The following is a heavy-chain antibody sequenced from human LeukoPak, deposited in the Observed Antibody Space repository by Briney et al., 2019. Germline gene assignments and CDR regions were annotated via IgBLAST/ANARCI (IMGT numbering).Heavy chain of an antibody. J-gene: IGHJ3*02. Sequence: SETLSLTCAVSGVSTSSSNWWSWVRQPPGEGLERIGEIYLREVYYSGTTNYNPSLKSRVTISVDDSKNQFSLKLSSVTAADTAVYYCARKTYDSTGPTPHPHVFDIWGQGTMVTVSS. CDR2: IYLREVYYSGTT. V-gene: IGHV4-4*02. CDR1: GVSTSSSNW. D-gene: IGHD3-22*01. CDR3: ARKTYDSTGPTPHPHVFDI.